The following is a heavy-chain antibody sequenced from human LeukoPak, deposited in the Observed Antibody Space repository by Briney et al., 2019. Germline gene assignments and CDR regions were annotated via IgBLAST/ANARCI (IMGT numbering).Heavy chain of an antibody. CDR3: ARCTTGKTFGSLREIKKSREIDY. Sequence: GGSLRLSCATSGFTFTSFGMHWARQAPGKGLEWVAFISYVGSNKDYADAVKGGFTISRDNSKNTLCLQMDSLRGEDTAVYYCARCTTGKTFGSLREIKKSREIDYWGQGTLVTVSS. CDR1: GFTFTSFG. CDR2: ISYVGSNK. V-gene: IGHV3-33*05. D-gene: IGHD1-1*01. J-gene: IGHJ4*02.